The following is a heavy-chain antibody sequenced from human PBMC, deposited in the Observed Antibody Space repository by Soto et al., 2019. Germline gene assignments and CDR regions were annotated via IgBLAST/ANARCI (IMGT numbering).Heavy chain of an antibody. CDR1: GATFSGYA. V-gene: IGHV1-69*18. CDR3: VVMGNVAVSNPRSFDY. J-gene: IGHJ4*02. D-gene: IGHD6-19*01. Sequence: QVQLVQSGAEVKKPGSSVKVSCKASGATFSGYAINWVRQAPGQGLEWLGRIVPIFETLNYAERFQGRVAITAGESTTTVYIEVTNLTHEDTAVYYCVVMGNVAVSNPRSFDYWGQGTQVTVSS. CDR2: IVPIFETL.